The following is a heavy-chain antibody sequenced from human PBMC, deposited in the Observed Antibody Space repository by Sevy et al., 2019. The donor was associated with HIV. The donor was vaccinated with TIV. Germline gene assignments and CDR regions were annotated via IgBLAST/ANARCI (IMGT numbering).Heavy chain of an antibody. D-gene: IGHD2-21*02. CDR2: IYYSGST. CDR3: ARGGDVYCGGDCYSGWFDP. CDR1: GGSISSGGYY. V-gene: IGHV4-31*03. J-gene: IGHJ5*02. Sequence: SETLTLTCTVSGGSISSGGYYWSWIRQHPGKGLEWIGYIYYSGSTYYNPSLKSRVTISVDTSKNQFSLKLSSVTAADTAVYYCARGGDVYCGGDCYSGWFDPWGQGTLVTVSS.